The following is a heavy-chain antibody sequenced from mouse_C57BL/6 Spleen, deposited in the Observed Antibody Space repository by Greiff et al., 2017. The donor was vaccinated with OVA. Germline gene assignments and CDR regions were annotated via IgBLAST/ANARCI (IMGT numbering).Heavy chain of an antibody. Sequence: EVHLVESGGGLVKPGGSLKLSCAASGFTFSDYGMHWVRQAPEKGLEWVAYISSGSSTIYYADTVKGRFTISRDNAKNTLFLQMTSLRSEDTAMYYCARENYYGSSYDWYFDGWGTGTTVTVSS. CDR2: ISSGSSTI. CDR1: GFTFSDYG. D-gene: IGHD1-1*01. CDR3: ARENYYGSSYDWYFDG. V-gene: IGHV5-17*01. J-gene: IGHJ1*03.